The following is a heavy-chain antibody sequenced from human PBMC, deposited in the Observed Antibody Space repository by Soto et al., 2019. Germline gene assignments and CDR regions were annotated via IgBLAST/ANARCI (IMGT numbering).Heavy chain of an antibody. J-gene: IGHJ6*02. CDR3: VMIGDRYYYYGMVV. D-gene: IGHD3-16*01. V-gene: IGHV4-34*01. CDR2: INHSGST. CDR1: GGSFSGYY. Sequence: TSETLSLTCAVYGGSFSGYYWSWIRQPPGKGLEWIGEINHSGSTNYNPSLKSRVTISVDTSKNQFSLKLSSVTAADTAVYYCVMIGDRYYYYGMVVWGQGTTVTVYS.